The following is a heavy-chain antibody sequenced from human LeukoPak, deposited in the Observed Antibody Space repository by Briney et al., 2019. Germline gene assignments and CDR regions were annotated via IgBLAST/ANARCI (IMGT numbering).Heavy chain of an antibody. CDR1: GYTFTGYY. V-gene: IGHV1-2*02. CDR2: INPNSGGT. J-gene: IGHJ4*02. CDR3: ARSIPNQLLAYGY. D-gene: IGHD2-2*01. Sequence: ASVKVSCKASGYTFTGYYMHWVRQAPGQGLEWMGWINPNSGGTNYAQKFQGRVTMTRDTSISTAYMELSRLRSDDTAVYYCARSIPNQLLAYGYWGQGTLVTVSS.